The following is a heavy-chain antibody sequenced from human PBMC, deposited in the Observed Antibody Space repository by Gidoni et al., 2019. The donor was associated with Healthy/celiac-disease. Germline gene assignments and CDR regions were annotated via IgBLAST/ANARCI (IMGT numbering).Heavy chain of an antibody. CDR2: ISYDGSNK. CDR1: GFTFSSYA. D-gene: IGHD3-16*02. J-gene: IGHJ4*02. Sequence: QVQLVESGGGVVQPGRSLRLSCAASGFTFSSYAMLWVRQAPGKGLEWVAVISYDGSNKYYADSVKGRFTISRDNSKNTLYLQMNSLRAEDTAVYYCARDALRLGELSYFDYWGQGTLVTVSS. V-gene: IGHV3-30-3*01. CDR3: ARDALRLGELSYFDY.